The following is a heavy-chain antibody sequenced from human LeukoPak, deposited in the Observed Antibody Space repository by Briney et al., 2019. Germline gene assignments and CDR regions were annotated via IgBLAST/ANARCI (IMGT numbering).Heavy chain of an antibody. CDR3: ARIGHSIQNWFDP. CDR2: IYYSGST. D-gene: IGHD1-1*01. V-gene: IGHV4-4*07. Sequence: SETLSLTCTVSGGSISSYYWSWIRQPAGKGLEWIGRIYYSGSTNYDPSLKSRVTISVDTSKNQFSLKLSSVTAAGTAVYYCARIGHSIQNWFDPWGQGTLVTVSS. J-gene: IGHJ5*02. CDR1: GGSISSYY.